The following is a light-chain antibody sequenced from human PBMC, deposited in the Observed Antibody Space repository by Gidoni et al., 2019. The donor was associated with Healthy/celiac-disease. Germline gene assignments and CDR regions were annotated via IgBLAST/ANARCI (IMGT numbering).Light chain of an antibody. CDR2: DAS. CDR1: QDISNY. Sequence: DIQMTQSPSSLSASVGDRVTITCQASQDISNYLNWYQQKPGKAPKLLIYDASNLETGGPSRFSGSGSGTDFTFTISSLQPEDIATYYCQQYDNLPPGLFTFXPXTKVDIK. CDR3: QQYDNLPPGLFT. V-gene: IGKV1-33*01. J-gene: IGKJ3*01.